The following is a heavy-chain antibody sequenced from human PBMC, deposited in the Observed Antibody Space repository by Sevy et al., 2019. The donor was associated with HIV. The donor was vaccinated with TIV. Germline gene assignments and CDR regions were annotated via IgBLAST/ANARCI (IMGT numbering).Heavy chain of an antibody. CDR2: ISYDGSNK. CDR3: ARDGPATGTGSWYFDY. CDR1: GFTFSSYA. D-gene: IGHD1-1*01. Sequence: GGSLRLSCAASGFTFSSYAMHWVRQAPGKGLEWVAVISYDGSNKYYADSVKGRFTISRDNSKNTLYLQMNSLRAEDTAVYYCARDGPATGTGSWYFDYWGQRTLVTVSS. J-gene: IGHJ4*02. V-gene: IGHV3-30-3*01.